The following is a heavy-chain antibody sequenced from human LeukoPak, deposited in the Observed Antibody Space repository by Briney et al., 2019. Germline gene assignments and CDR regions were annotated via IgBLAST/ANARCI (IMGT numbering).Heavy chain of an antibody. J-gene: IGHJ4*02. CDR3: AKRGAARMDYSDY. CDR1: GFTFSSYA. V-gene: IGHV3-23*01. CDR2: ISGSGGST. D-gene: IGHD6-6*01. Sequence: PGGSLRLSCAASGFTFSSYAMSWVRQAPGKGLEWVSAISGSGGSTYYADSVKGRFTISRDDSKNTLYLQMNSLRAEDTAVYYCAKRGAARMDYSDYWGQGTLVTVSS.